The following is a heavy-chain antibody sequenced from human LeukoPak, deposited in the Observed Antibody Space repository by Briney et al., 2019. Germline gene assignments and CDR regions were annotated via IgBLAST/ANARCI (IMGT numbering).Heavy chain of an antibody. J-gene: IGHJ4*02. Sequence: ASVKVSCKASGYTFTGYYVHWVRQAPGQGLEWMGWINPNSGGTNYAQKFQGRVTMTRDTSISTAYMELSRLRSDDTAVYYCARGVLEWLFSYFDYWGQGTLVTVSS. V-gene: IGHV1-2*02. D-gene: IGHD3-3*01. CDR1: GYTFTGYY. CDR3: ARGVLEWLFSYFDY. CDR2: INPNSGGT.